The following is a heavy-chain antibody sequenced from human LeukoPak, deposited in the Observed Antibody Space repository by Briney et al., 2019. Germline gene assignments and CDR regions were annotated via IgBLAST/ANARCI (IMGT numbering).Heavy chain of an antibody. J-gene: IGHJ4*02. CDR3: ARDGTIQLWLPFDY. D-gene: IGHD5-18*01. V-gene: IGHV4-39*07. Sequence: SETLSLTCTVSGGSISSSSYYWGWIRQPPGKGLEWIGSIYYSGSTYYNPSLKSRVTISVDTSKNQFSLKLSSVSAADTAVYYCARDGTIQLWLPFDYWGQGTLVTVSS. CDR2: IYYSGST. CDR1: GGSISSSSYY.